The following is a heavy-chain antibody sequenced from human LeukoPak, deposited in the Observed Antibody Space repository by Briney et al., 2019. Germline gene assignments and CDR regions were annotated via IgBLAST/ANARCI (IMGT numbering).Heavy chain of an antibody. CDR1: GYTFTSYD. J-gene: IGHJ6*02. D-gene: IGHD2-2*02. CDR2: MNPNSGNT. CDR3: ARGSRYCSSTSCYMGWGYYYYGMDV. V-gene: IGHV1-8*01. Sequence: ASVKVSCKASGYTFTSYDINWVRQATGQGLEWMGWMNPNSGNTGYAQKFQGRVTMTRNTSMSTAYMELSSLRSEDTAVYYCARGSRYCSSTSCYMGWGYYYYGMDVGGQGTTVTVSS.